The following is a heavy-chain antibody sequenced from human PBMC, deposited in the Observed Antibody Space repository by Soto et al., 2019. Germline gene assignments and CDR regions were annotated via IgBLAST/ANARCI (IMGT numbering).Heavy chain of an antibody. CDR2: IYSGGST. J-gene: IGHJ4*02. V-gene: IGHV3-53*01. CDR1: GFTVSTNY. CDR3: ARASIAAAGYYFDY. Sequence: EVQLVESGGGLIQPGGSLRLSCAASGFTVSTNYMSWVRQAPGQGLEWVSVIYSGGSTYYADSVKGRFTISRDNSKNTLYLQMNSLRAEDTAVYYCARASIAAAGYYFDYWGQRTLVTVSS. D-gene: IGHD6-13*01.